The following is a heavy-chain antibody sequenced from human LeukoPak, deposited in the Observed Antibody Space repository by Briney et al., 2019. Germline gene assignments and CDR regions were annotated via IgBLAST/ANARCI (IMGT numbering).Heavy chain of an antibody. CDR3: TRDTGTTGEVKFDP. D-gene: IGHD4-17*01. Sequence: SDTLSLTCGVYGGSFSGYYWSWIRQPAGKGLEWIGRIYTSGSTTYNPSLKSRVTMSVDTSKSQFSLNLMSVTAADTAAYYCTRDTGTTGEVKFDPWGQGTLVTVSS. CDR2: IYTSGST. CDR1: GGSFSGYY. J-gene: IGHJ5*02. V-gene: IGHV4-4*07.